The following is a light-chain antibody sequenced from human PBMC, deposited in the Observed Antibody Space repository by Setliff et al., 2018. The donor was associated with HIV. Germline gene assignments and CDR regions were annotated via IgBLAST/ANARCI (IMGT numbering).Light chain of an antibody. J-gene: IGLJ1*01. CDR3: QSYDSSLSGYV. CDR1: SSNIGAGYD. CDR2: GNN. V-gene: IGLV1-40*01. Sequence: QSVLTQPPSVSGAPGQRVTISCTGSSSNIGAGYDVHWYQQLPGTAPKVLIYGNNNRPSGVPDRCSGSKSGTSASLAITGLQAEDEADYYCQSYDSSLSGYVFGTGTKVTVL.